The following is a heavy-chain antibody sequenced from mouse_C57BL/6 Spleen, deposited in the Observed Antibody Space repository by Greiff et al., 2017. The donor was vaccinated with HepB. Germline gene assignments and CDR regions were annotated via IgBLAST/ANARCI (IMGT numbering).Heavy chain of an antibody. CDR2: INPNNGGT. D-gene: IGHD2-1*01. CDR1: GYTFTDYN. Sequence: VQLQQSGPELVKPGASVKIPCKASGYTFTDYNMDWVKQSHGKSLEWIGDINPNNGGTIYNQKFKGKATLTVDKSSSTAYMELRSLTSEDTAVYYCARYGNSHWYFDVWGTGTTVTVSS. CDR3: ARYGNSHWYFDV. J-gene: IGHJ1*03. V-gene: IGHV1-18*01.